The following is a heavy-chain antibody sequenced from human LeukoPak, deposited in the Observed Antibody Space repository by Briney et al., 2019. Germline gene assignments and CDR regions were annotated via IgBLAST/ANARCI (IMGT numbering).Heavy chain of an antibody. CDR1: GFTLNTHW. Sequence: PGGSLRLSCAASGFTLNTHWMSWVRQAPGKGLEWVANIKQDGRDKYYVDSVKGRFTISRDNAKNSLNLQMNSLRAEDTATYYCATSEGYWGQGTLVTVSS. CDR2: IKQDGRDK. V-gene: IGHV3-7*03. J-gene: IGHJ4*02. CDR3: ATSEGY.